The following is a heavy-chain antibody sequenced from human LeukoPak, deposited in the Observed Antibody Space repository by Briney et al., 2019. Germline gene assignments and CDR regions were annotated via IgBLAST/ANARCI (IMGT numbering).Heavy chain of an antibody. J-gene: IGHJ4*02. CDR3: ARGRSQWLVRVSDY. D-gene: IGHD6-19*01. CDR2: ISGSGGST. CDR1: GFTFSSYA. V-gene: IGHV3-23*01. Sequence: GGSLRLSCAASGFTFSSYAMSWVRQAPGKGLEWVSAISGSGGSTYYADFVKGRFTISRDNSKNTLYLQMNSLRAEDTAVYYCARGRSQWLVRVSDYWGQGTLVTDSS.